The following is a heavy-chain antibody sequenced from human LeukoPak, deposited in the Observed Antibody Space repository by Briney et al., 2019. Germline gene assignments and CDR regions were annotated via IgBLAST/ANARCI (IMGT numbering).Heavy chain of an antibody. Sequence: PSETLSLTCTVSGGSISSYYWSWIRQPPGKGLEWIGYIYYSGSTNYNTSLKSRVTISVDTSKNQFSLKLSSVTAADTAVYYCARERVDDAFDIWGQGTMVTVSS. CDR3: ARERVDDAFDI. D-gene: IGHD2-15*01. V-gene: IGHV4-59*01. CDR1: GGSISSYY. J-gene: IGHJ3*02. CDR2: IYYSGST.